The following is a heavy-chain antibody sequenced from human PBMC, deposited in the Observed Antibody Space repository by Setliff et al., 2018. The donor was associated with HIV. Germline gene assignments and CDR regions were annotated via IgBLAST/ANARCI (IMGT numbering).Heavy chain of an antibody. CDR2: IYTSGST. J-gene: IGHJ6*03. Sequence: TLSLTCNVSGDSLNTYYWSWIRQSGGKGLEWIGRIYTSGSTNDNPSLKSRITISVDTSNNQFSLRLSSVTAADTAVYYCARDKGYYYMDVWGKGITVTVSS. V-gene: IGHV4-4*07. CDR1: GDSLNTYY. CDR3: ARDKGYYYMDV.